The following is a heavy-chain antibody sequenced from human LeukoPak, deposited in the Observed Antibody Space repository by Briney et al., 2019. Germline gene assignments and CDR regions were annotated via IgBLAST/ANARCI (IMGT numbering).Heavy chain of an antibody. D-gene: IGHD3-22*01. CDR2: INPNSGGT. CDR3: ATSIGLDSSGYLPR. Sequence: GASVKVSCKASRYTFTGYYMHWVRQAPGQGLEWMGWINPNSGGTNYAQKFQGRVTMTRDTSISTAYMELSRLRSDDTAVYYCATSIGLDSSGYLPRWGQGTLVTVSS. CDR1: RYTFTGYY. J-gene: IGHJ4*02. V-gene: IGHV1-2*02.